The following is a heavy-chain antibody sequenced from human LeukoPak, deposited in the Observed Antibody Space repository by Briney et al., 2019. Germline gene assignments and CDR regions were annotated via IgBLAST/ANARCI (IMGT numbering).Heavy chain of an antibody. D-gene: IGHD2-15*01. CDR1: GFSVDSNY. Sequence: GGSLRLSCSASGFSVDSNYMSWVRQAPGKGLEWVSVIYSNGKEYYAESAKGRFTISRDISKNSLDLQMNRLRGEDTAVYYCARESPTSGIDSWGQGTLVNFSS. J-gene: IGHJ5*01. CDR2: IYSNGKE. CDR3: ARESPTSGIDS. V-gene: IGHV3-53*01.